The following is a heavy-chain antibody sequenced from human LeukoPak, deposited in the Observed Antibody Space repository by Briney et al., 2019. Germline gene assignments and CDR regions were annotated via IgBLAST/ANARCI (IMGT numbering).Heavy chain of an antibody. J-gene: IGHJ4*02. CDR2: IYSGGST. CDR3: AKEYPITMIVVVIPGYFDY. V-gene: IGHV3-53*01. CDR1: GFTVSSNY. D-gene: IGHD3-22*01. Sequence: GGSLRLSCAASGFTVSSNYMSWVRQAPGKGLEWVSVIYSGGSTYYADSVKGRFTISRDNSKNTLYLQMNSLRAEDTAVYYCAKEYPITMIVVVIPGYFDYWGQGTLVTVSS.